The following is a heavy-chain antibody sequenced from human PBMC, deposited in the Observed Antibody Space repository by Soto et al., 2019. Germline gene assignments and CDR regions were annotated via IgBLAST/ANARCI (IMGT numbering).Heavy chain of an antibody. J-gene: IGHJ6*02. Sequence: PSETLSLTCVVSGGPVSGDDLYWSWIRHLPGKGLEWIANVYHTGTTYYNPSLKSRVSMSVDTSQNQFSLILASVTASDTAVYYCARALVTDYNSRHYHYYFAMDVGGQGTSVTVSS. CDR1: GGPVSGDDLY. V-gene: IGHV4-31*02. D-gene: IGHD3-22*01. CDR3: ARALVTDYNSRHYHYYFAMDV. CDR2: VYHTGTT.